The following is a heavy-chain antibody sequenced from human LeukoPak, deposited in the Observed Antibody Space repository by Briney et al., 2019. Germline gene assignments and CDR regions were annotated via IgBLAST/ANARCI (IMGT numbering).Heavy chain of an antibody. CDR3: ARETRGSPGIY. CDR1: GFTFSSYA. D-gene: IGHD1-26*01. V-gene: IGHV1-69*04. CDR2: IIPILGIA. J-gene: IGHJ4*02. Sequence: AGGSLRLSCAASGFTFSSYAISWVRQAPGQGLEWMGRIIPILGIANYAQKFQGRVTITADKSTSTAYMELSSLRSEDTAVYYCARETRGSPGIYWGQGTPVTVSS.